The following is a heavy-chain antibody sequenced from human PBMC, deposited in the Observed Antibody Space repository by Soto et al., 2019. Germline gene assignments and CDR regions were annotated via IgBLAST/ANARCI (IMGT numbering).Heavy chain of an antibody. J-gene: IGHJ4*02. V-gene: IGHV4-4*07. CDR2: VSSSGNT. CDR3: ARVGYGVDGLSY. Sequence: PSETLSLTCTVSGDSLGNYYWFWIRQPVGKGLEWIGRVSSSGNTNANPTLNSRATMSIDTSKNLFSLRLTSVTASDTAVYFCARVGYGVDGLSYWGPGMLVTVSS. D-gene: IGHD4-17*01. CDR1: GDSLGNYY.